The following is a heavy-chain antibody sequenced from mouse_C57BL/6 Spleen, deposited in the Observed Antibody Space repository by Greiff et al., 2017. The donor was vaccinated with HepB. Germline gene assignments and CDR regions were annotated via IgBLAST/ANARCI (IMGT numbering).Heavy chain of an antibody. CDR2: IYPRSGNT. J-gene: IGHJ4*01. Sequence: QVQLKQSGAELARPGASVKLSCKASGYTFTSYGISWVKQRTGQGLEWIGEIYPRSGNTYYNEKFKGKATLTADKSSSTAYMELRSLTSEDSAVYFCAIGGSNYPYAMDYWGQGTSVTVSS. V-gene: IGHV1-81*01. CDR1: GYTFTSYG. CDR3: AIGGSNYPYAMDY. D-gene: IGHD2-5*01.